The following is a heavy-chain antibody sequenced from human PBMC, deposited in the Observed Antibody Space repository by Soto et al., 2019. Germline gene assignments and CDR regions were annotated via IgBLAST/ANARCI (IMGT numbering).Heavy chain of an antibody. V-gene: IGHV2-5*02. Sequence: QITLKESGPTLVKPTQTLTLTCTFSGFSLSTSGVGVGWIRQPPGQALEWLALIYWDDDKRYSPSLKSRLTITKDTSKNQVVLTMTNIDPVDTATYYCAHSLIPNWGSRGAFDYWGQGTLVTVSS. J-gene: IGHJ4*02. CDR3: AHSLIPNWGSRGAFDY. CDR2: IYWDDDK. CDR1: GFSLSTSGVG. D-gene: IGHD7-27*01.